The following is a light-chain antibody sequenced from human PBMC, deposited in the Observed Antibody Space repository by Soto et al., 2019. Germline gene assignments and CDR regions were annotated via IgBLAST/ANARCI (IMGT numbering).Light chain of an antibody. Sequence: QSALTQPASVSGSPGQSLTISCTGTSSDVGRYSLVSWYQQHPGKAPKLIIYEDVERPSGVSYRFSGSKSGNTASLTIAGLQTEDGADYYCCSYAGGTSVIFGGGTKGTVL. CDR2: EDV. CDR3: CSYAGGTSVI. J-gene: IGLJ2*01. V-gene: IGLV2-23*01. CDR1: SSDVGRYSL.